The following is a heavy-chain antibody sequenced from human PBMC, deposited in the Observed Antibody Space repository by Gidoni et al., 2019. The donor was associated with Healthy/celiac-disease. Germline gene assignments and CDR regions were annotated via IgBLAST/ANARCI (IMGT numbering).Heavy chain of an antibody. Sequence: EVQLVESGGGLVQPGGSLRLSCAASGFTFSSYSMNWVRQAPGKGLEWVSYISSSSTIYYADSVKGRFTISRDNAKNSLYLQMNSLRAEDTAVYYCAGRSNPPYYYYGMDVWGQGTTVTVSS. J-gene: IGHJ6*02. CDR3: AGRSNPPYYYYGMDV. CDR1: GFTFSSYS. CDR2: ISSSSTI. V-gene: IGHV3-48*01.